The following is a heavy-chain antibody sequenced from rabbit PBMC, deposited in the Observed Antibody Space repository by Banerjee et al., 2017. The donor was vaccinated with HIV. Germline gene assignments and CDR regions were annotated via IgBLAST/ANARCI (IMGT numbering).Heavy chain of an antibody. V-gene: IGHV1S45*01. CDR3: ARAWDYRGFNL. CDR2: IYISDGST. Sequence: QQQLEESGGGLVKPEGSLTLSCTASGFSFSSSYWMCWVRQAPGKGLELIACIYISDGSTYYATWAKGRFTISKTSSTTVTLQMTSLTAADTATYFCARAWDYRGFNLWGPGTLVTVS. CDR1: GFSFSSSYW. J-gene: IGHJ4*01. D-gene: IGHD1-1*01.